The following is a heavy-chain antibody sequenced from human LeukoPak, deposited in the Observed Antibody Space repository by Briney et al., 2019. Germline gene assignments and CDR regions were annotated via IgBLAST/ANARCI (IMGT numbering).Heavy chain of an antibody. CDR2: FDPEDGET. CDR3: ATHTISGVVTYASLI. Sequence: ASVKVSCKVSGYTLTELSMHWVRQVPGKGLEWMGGFDPEDGETKYAQKFQGRVTMTEDTSTDTAYMELSRLTSEDTAVYYCATHTISGVVTYASLIWGRGTLVTVSS. CDR1: GYTLTELS. V-gene: IGHV1-24*01. D-gene: IGHD3-3*01. J-gene: IGHJ3*02.